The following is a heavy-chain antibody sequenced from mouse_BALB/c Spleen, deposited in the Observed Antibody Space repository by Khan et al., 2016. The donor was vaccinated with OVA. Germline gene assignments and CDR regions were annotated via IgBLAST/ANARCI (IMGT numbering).Heavy chain of an antibody. CDR3: ARVYGGDFEY. CDR1: GYSITSDYA. CDR2: LTYSGNT. D-gene: IGHD1-1*01. Sequence: EVELVESGPGLVTPSQSLSLTCTVTGYSITSDYAWNWLRPFPGNKLEWVVFLTYSGNTNYNPSLNSRISITRDTSKNHFFLLLNSLTNEATVNYNGARVYGGDFEYWDQGTTLTVSS. J-gene: IGHJ2*01. V-gene: IGHV3-2*02.